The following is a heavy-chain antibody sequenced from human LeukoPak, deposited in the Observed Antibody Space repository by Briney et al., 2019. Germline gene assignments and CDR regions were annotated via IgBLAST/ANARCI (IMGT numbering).Heavy chain of an antibody. V-gene: IGHV3-48*01. CDR3: ARGDYVLIDY. CDR1: GFTFSSYS. J-gene: IGHJ4*02. D-gene: IGHD4-17*01. Sequence: PGGSLRLSCAASGFTFSSYSMSWVRQAPGKGLEWVSYISSSSSTIYYADSVKGRFTISRDNAKNSLYLQMNSLRAEDTAVYYCARGDYVLIDYWGQGTLVTVSS. CDR2: ISSSSSTI.